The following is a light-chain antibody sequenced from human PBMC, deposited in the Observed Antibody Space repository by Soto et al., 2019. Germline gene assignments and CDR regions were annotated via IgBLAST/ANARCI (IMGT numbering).Light chain of an antibody. V-gene: IGKV3-15*01. CDR3: QQYHNWPIT. Sequence: EIVMTQSPATLSVSPGGRAALSCRASQSVSSNLAWHQQKPGQAPRILMYDASTRATGIPARFSGSGSGTEFTLTISSLQSEDFAVYYCQQYHNWPITFGQGTRLEIK. J-gene: IGKJ5*01. CDR2: DAS. CDR1: QSVSSN.